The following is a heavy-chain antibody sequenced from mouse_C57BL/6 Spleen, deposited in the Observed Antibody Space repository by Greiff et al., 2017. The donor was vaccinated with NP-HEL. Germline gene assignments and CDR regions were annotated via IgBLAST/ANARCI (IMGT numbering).Heavy chain of an antibody. CDR2: IYTSDSYT. V-gene: IGHV1-69*01. CDR3: ARIGVRRDYAMDY. Sequence: QVQPQQPGAELVMPWALVKLFCKASGYTFTSYWMHWVKQRPGQGREWIGEIYTSDSYTNYNQKFKGKYTLTVDKYSSTAYMQLSSLPSEDAAVYYCARIGVRRDYAMDYWGQGTSVTVSS. D-gene: IGHD2-13*01. J-gene: IGHJ4*01. CDR1: GYTFTSYW.